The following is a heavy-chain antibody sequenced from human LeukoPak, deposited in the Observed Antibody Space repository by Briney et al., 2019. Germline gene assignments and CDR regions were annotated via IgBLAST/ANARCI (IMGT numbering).Heavy chain of an antibody. D-gene: IGHD3-10*01. Sequence: GGSLRLSCAASGFTFSSYWMSWVRQAPGKGLEWVANIKQDGSEKYYVDSVEGRSTISRDNAKNSLYLQMNSLRAEDTAVYYCARGLWFGELFPFDYWGQGTLVTVSS. CDR3: ARGLWFGELFPFDY. V-gene: IGHV3-7*01. CDR1: GFTFSSYW. CDR2: IKQDGSEK. J-gene: IGHJ4*02.